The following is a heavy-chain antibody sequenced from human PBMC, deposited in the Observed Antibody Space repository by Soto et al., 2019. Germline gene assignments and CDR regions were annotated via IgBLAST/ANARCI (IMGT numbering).Heavy chain of an antibody. CDR3: ATDPGTGPARRAYHFDY. CDR2: INAGNGDT. V-gene: IGHV1-3*01. Sequence: ASVKVSCKASRYSFTTYALHWVRQAPGQRLEWMGWINAGNGDTKYSEKFQGRVTITRDTSANTAYMELSSLRSEDTSVYYCATDPGTGPARRAYHFDYWGQGTLVTVSS. D-gene: IGHD2-8*02. J-gene: IGHJ4*02. CDR1: RYSFTTYA.